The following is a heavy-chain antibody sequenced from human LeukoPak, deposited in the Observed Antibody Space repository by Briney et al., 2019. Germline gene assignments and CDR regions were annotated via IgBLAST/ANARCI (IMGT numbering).Heavy chain of an antibody. CDR2: ISGNGDRT. D-gene: IGHD3-10*01. CDR1: GFTFSNYG. V-gene: IGHV3-64*01. CDR3: ARGGIKGPHDAFDI. Sequence: PGGSLRLSCATSGFTFSNYGMHWVRQAPGKGLQYVSAISGNGDRTWYANSVNGRFSISRDNSKNTLYLQMGSLRAEDMAVYYCARGGIKGPHDAFDIWGRGTMVTVSS. J-gene: IGHJ3*02.